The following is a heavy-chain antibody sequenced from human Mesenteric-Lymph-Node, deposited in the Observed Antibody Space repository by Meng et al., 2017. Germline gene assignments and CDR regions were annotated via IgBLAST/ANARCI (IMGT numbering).Heavy chain of an antibody. J-gene: IGHJ4*02. V-gene: IGHV4-59*08. CDR1: GGSISSYF. CDR2: IYYSGST. D-gene: IGHD2-15*01. Sequence: QGQVEESGPGLVKPSETLSLTCTVFGGSISSYFWGWIRQPPGKGLGWIGYIYYSGSTNSTPSLKSRVTISVGTSKNQFSLNLSSVTAADTAVYYCARGGWSLDYWGQGTLVTVSS. CDR3: ARGGWSLDY.